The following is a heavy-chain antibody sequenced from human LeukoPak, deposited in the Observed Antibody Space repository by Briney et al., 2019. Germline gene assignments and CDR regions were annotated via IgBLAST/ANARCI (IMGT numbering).Heavy chain of an antibody. J-gene: IGHJ2*01. CDR1: GVSFSGYY. V-gene: IGHV4-34*01. D-gene: IGHD3-10*01. CDR3: ARSGRVYMVRGAAPFDL. CDR2: INHSGST. Sequence: TSSETLSLTCAVYGVSFSGYYWSWLRQPPGKGLEWIGEINHSGSTNYNPSLKSRVTISVDTSKNQFSLKLNSVTAADTAVYYCARSGRVYMVRGAAPFDLWGRGTLVTVSS.